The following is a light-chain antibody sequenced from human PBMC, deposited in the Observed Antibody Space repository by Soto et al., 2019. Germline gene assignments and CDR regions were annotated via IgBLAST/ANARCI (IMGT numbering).Light chain of an antibody. Sequence: EMVLTQSPGILSLSPGERATLSCRASQSVSSSYLAWYQQKPGQAPRLLIYGASSRATGIPDRFSGSGSGTDFTLTISRLEPEDFAVYYCQQYPGYTFGQGTKLEIK. V-gene: IGKV3-20*01. J-gene: IGKJ2*01. CDR2: GAS. CDR3: QQYPGYT. CDR1: QSVSSSY.